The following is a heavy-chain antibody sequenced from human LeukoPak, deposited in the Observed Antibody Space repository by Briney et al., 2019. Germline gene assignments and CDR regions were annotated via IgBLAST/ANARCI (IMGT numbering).Heavy chain of an antibody. CDR1: GGSISSSSYY. Sequence: PSETLSLTCTVSGGSISSSSYYWGWIRQPPGKGLEWIGSIHYSGSTNYNPSLKGRVTISVDPSKNQSSLKLSSVTAADTAFYYCARASYEILKEGFDYWGQGTLVTVSS. J-gene: IGHJ4*02. D-gene: IGHD3-3*01. CDR3: ARASYEILKEGFDY. V-gene: IGHV4-39*07. CDR2: IHYSGST.